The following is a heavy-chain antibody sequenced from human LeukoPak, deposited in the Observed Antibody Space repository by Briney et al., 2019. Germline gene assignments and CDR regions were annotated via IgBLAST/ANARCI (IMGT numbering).Heavy chain of an antibody. CDR3: ARYRHLGY. CDR2: INQNGGEK. Sequence: QPGGSLRLSCADSGFTFSGYWMNWVRQAPGKGLERVANINQNGGEKYYVDSVKGRFTISRDNGKNSLYLQMNSLRAEDTAVYYCARYRHLGYWGQGTLVTVSS. CDR1: GFTFSGYW. V-gene: IGHV3-7*01. J-gene: IGHJ4*02.